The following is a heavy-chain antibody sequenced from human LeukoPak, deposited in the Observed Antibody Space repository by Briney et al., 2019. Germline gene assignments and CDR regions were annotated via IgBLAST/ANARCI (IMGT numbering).Heavy chain of an antibody. Sequence: GGSLRLSCAASGFTFSSYEMNWVRQAPGKGLEWVSSISSSSSYIYYADSVKGRFTISRDNAKNSLYLQMNSLRAEDTAVYYCARRPNMPAGGFDYWGQGTLVTVSS. V-gene: IGHV3-21*01. CDR1: GFTFSSYE. CDR2: ISSSSSYI. D-gene: IGHD2-2*01. J-gene: IGHJ4*02. CDR3: ARRPNMPAGGFDY.